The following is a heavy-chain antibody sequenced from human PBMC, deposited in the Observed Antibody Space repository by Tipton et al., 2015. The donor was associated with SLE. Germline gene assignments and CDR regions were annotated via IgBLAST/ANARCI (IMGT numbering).Heavy chain of an antibody. V-gene: IGHV4-61*01. D-gene: IGHD3-16*01. Sequence: TLSLTCTVSGGSVSSGSYYWSWIRQPPGKGLEWIGYIYYSGSTNYNPSLKSRVTISVDTSKNQFSLKLSSVTAADTAVYYCATSGGAIDYWGQGTLVPVSS. CDR3: ATSGGAIDY. J-gene: IGHJ4*02. CDR1: GGSVSSGSYY. CDR2: IYYSGST.